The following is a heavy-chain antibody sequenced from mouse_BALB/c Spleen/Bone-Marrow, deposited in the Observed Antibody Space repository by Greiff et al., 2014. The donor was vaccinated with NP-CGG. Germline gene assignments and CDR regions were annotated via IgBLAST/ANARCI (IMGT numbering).Heavy chain of an antibody. Sequence: EVMLVESGGGLVKPGGSLKLSCAASGFTFSDYYMYWVRQTPEKRLEWVATISDGGGYTYYPDSVWGRFTISRDNAKNNLYLQMSSLKPEDTAMYYCARSGERFGAMDYWGQGTSVTVFS. CDR2: ISDGGGYT. J-gene: IGHJ4*01. V-gene: IGHV5-4*02. CDR3: ARSGERFGAMDY. D-gene: IGHD3-1*01. CDR1: GFTFSDYY.